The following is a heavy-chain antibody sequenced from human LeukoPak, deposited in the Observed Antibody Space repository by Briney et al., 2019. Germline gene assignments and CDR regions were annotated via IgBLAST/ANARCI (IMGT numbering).Heavy chain of an antibody. CDR2: ISYDGSNK. D-gene: IGHD3-22*01. J-gene: IGHJ1*01. CDR3: ARGPPRYYYDSSGYYHGAEYFQH. CDR1: GFTFSSYA. Sequence: GRSLRLSCAASGFTFSSYAMHWVRQAPGKGLEWVAVISYDGSNKYYADSVKGRFTISRDNSKNTLYLQMNSLRAEDTAVYYCARGPPRYYYDSSGYYHGAEYFQHWGQGTLVTVSS. V-gene: IGHV3-30*04.